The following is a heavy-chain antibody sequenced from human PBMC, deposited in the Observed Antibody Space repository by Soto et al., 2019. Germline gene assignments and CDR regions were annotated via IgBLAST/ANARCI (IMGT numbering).Heavy chain of an antibody. CDR1: GYSFTTYW. Sequence: PGESLKISCQASGYSFTTYWIGWVRLMPGRGLEYMAIINPGDSDTRYNPSFRGQVTISADKSITTAYLQWSSLKASDTAMYYCVRLLIHYDFWSGRNRFDPWGQGTQVTVSS. CDR3: VRLLIHYDFWSGRNRFDP. D-gene: IGHD3-3*01. V-gene: IGHV5-51*01. J-gene: IGHJ5*02. CDR2: INPGDSDT.